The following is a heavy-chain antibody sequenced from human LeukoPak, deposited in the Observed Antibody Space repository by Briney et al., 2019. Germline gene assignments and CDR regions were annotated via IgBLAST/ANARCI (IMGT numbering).Heavy chain of an antibody. CDR1: GYTFTGYY. D-gene: IGHD5-12*01. Sequence: ASVKVSCKASGYTFTGYYMHWVRQAPGQGLEWMGWINPNSGGTNYAQKLQGRVTMTTDTSTSTAYMELRSLRSDDTAVYYCARVSVDIVATFDYWGQGTLVTVSS. CDR3: ARVSVDIVATFDY. CDR2: INPNSGGT. V-gene: IGHV1-2*02. J-gene: IGHJ4*02.